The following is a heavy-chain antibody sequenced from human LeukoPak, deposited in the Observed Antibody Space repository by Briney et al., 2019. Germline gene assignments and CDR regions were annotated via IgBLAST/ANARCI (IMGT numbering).Heavy chain of an antibody. CDR3: ARDKLLWFGELLGYYGMDV. CDR1: GFTFSSYG. J-gene: IGHJ6*02. D-gene: IGHD3-10*01. Sequence: GGSLRLSCAASGFTFSSYGMHWVRQAPGKGLEWVSVIYSGGSTYYADSVKGRFTISRDNSKNTLYLQMNSLRAEDTAVYYCARDKLLWFGELLGYYGMDVWGQGTTVTVSS. V-gene: IGHV3-53*01. CDR2: IYSGGST.